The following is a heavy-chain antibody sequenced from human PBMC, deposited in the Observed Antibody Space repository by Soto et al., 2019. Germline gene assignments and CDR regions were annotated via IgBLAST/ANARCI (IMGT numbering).Heavy chain of an antibody. CDR1: GGTFSTNP. CDR2: TGSGTGPG. Sequence: QVQLVQSGAEVKKPGSSVKVSCKASGGTFSTNPISWVRQAPGQGLEWMGGTGSGTGPGNHAQKFQGRLTITVDKSTSTVYMELSGLSSEDSGVYYCARRDSGGFYRYFDSWGQGTLVTVSS. V-gene: IGHV1-69*06. J-gene: IGHJ4*02. CDR3: ARRDSGGFYRYFDS. D-gene: IGHD2-15*01.